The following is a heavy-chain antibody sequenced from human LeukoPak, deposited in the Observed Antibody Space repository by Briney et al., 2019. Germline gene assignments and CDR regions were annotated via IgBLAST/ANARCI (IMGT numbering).Heavy chain of an antibody. Sequence: GGSLRLSCAASGFTFSSYWMHWVRQAPGKGLVRVSRINSDGSSTSYADSVKGRFTISRDNAKNTLYLQMNSLRAEDTAVYYCARDYSSSWFPEGYHYYGMDVWGQGTTVTVSS. CDR1: GFTFSSYW. V-gene: IGHV3-74*01. D-gene: IGHD6-13*01. CDR2: INSDGSST. CDR3: ARDYSSSWFPEGYHYYGMDV. J-gene: IGHJ6*02.